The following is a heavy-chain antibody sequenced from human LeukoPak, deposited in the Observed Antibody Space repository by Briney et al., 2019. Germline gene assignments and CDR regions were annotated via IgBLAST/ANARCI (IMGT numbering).Heavy chain of an antibody. D-gene: IGHD3-22*01. CDR1: GCTFDDYA. J-gene: IGHJ4*02. Sequence: GGSLRLSCAASGCTFDDYAMHWVSQAPGKSLEWVSLISGDGSSTYCADSVKGRFTISRDNSKYSLYLQMNSLRTADTALYYCAKVNYYYYDSNGYYDYWGQGTLVTVSS. V-gene: IGHV3-43*02. CDR3: AKVNYYYYDSNGYYDY. CDR2: ISGDGSST.